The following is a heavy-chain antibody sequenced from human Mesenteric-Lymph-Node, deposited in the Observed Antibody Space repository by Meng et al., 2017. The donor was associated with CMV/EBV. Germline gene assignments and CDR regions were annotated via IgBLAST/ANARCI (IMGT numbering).Heavy chain of an antibody. V-gene: IGHV4-30-4*01. Sequence: CTVPGGSISSGDYYWSWIRQPPGKGLEWIGYIYYSGSTYYNPSLKSRVTISVDTSKNQFSLKLSSVTAADTAVYYCARGPTITISDYWGQGTLVTVSS. CDR1: GGSISSGDYY. CDR2: IYYSGST. CDR3: ARGPTITISDY. J-gene: IGHJ4*02. D-gene: IGHD3-3*01.